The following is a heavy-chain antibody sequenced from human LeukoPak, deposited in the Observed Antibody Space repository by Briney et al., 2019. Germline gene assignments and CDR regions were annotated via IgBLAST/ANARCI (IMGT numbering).Heavy chain of an antibody. CDR1: GGSISSGSYY. CDR3: ARSLNRRWFDP. V-gene: IGHV4-61*02. D-gene: IGHD1-14*01. J-gene: IGHJ5*02. CDR2: IYTSGST. Sequence: TSETLSLTCTVSGGSISSGSYYWSWIRQPAGKGLEWIGRIYTSGSTNYNPSLKSRVTISVDTSKNQFSLKLSSVTAADTAVYYCARSLNRRWFDPWGQGTLVTVSS.